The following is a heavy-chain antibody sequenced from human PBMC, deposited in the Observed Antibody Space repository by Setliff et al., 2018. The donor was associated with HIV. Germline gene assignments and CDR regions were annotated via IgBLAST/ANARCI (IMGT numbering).Heavy chain of an antibody. D-gene: IGHD3-22*01. CDR3: TTRGITMIVVVITYYWYFDL. J-gene: IGHJ2*01. CDR2: IKSKTDGGTT. V-gene: IGHV3-15*01. Sequence: PGESLKISCAASGFTFSNAWMSWVRQAPGKGLEWVGRIKSKTDGGTTDYAAPVKGRFTISRDDSKNTLYLQMNSLKTEDTAVYYCTTRGITMIVVVITYYWYFDLWGRGTLVTVSS. CDR1: GFTFSNAW.